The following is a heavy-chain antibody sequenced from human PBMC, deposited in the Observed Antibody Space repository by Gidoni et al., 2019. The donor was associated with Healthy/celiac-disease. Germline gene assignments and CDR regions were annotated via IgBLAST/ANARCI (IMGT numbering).Heavy chain of an antibody. CDR3: ARGYSSLGYYYYMDV. V-gene: IGHV1-3*01. D-gene: IGHD6-6*01. Sequence: QVQLVQSGAEVKKPGASVKVSCKASGYTFTSYAMPWVRQAPGQRLEWMGLINAGNGNTKYSQKFQGRVTITRDTSASTAYMELSSLRSEDTAVYYCARGYSSLGYYYYMDVWGKGTTVTVSS. CDR2: INAGNGNT. J-gene: IGHJ6*03. CDR1: GYTFTSYA.